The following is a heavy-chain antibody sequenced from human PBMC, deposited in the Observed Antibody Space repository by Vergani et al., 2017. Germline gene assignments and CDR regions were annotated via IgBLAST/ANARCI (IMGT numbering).Heavy chain of an antibody. J-gene: IGHJ4*02. CDR1: GFTFSSYG. CDR2: IWYDGSNK. V-gene: IGHV3-33*01. CDR3: ARDRAVAGHYQPDY. Sequence: QVQLVESGGGVVQPGRSLRLSCAASGFTFSSYGMHWVRQAPGKGLEWVAVIWYDGSNKYYADSVKGRFTISRDNSKNTLYLQMNSLRAEDTAVYYCARDRAVAGHYQPDYWGQGTLVTVSS. D-gene: IGHD6-19*01.